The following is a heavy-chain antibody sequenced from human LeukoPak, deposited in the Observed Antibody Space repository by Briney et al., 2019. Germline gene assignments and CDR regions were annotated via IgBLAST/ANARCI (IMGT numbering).Heavy chain of an antibody. J-gene: IGHJ4*02. CDR3: AASGEDY. D-gene: IGHD6-25*01. V-gene: IGHV3-30*02. CDR2: IRYDGSDK. CDR1: GFTFSNYG. Sequence: PGGSLRLSCAASGFTFSNYGMHWVRQAPGKGLEWVAFIRYDGSDKYYVDSVKGRFTISRDNAKNSLYLQMNSLRAEDTAVYYCAASGEDYWGQGTLVTVSS.